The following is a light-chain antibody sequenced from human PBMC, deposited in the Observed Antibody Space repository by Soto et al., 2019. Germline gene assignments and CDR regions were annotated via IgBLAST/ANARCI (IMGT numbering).Light chain of an antibody. CDR1: QGISNY. J-gene: IGKJ1*01. V-gene: IGKV1-27*01. Sequence: DIQMTQSPSSLSASVGDRVTITCRASQGISNYLAWYQQKPGKVPELLISAASTLQSGVPSRFSASGSGTDFTLTISSLQPEDVATYYCQRYNSASTFGQGTKVEIK. CDR2: AAS. CDR3: QRYNSAST.